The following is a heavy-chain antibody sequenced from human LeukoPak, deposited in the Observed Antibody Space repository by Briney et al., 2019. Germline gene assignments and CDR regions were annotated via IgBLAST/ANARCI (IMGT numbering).Heavy chain of an antibody. V-gene: IGHV3-33*08. CDR3: ARGGALSSSWYRYFDY. D-gene: IGHD6-13*01. CDR2: IWYDGINK. Sequence: GGSLRLSCAASGFSFSFYGIHWVRQAPGKGLEWVAVIWYDGINKYDADSVKGRFTISRDNSKNTLYLQMNGLRAEDTAVYYCARGGALSSSWYRYFDYWGQGTLVTVSS. CDR1: GFSFSFYG. J-gene: IGHJ4*02.